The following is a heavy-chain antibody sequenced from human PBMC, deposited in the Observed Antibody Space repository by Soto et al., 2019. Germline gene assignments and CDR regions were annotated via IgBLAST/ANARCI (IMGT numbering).Heavy chain of an antibody. D-gene: IGHD6-13*01. CDR3: AREGYLTQMGDSSFSFDY. V-gene: IGHV3-30-3*01. J-gene: IGHJ4*02. Sequence: QVQPVESGGGVVQPGRSLRLSCAASGFTFSSYAMHWVRQAPGKGLEWVAVISYDGSNKYYADSVKGRFTISRDNSKNTLYLQMNSLRAEDTAVYYCAREGYLTQMGDSSFSFDYWGQGTLVTVSS. CDR2: ISYDGSNK. CDR1: GFTFSSYA.